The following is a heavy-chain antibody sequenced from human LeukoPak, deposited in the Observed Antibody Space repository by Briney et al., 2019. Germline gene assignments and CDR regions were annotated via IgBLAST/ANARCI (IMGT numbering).Heavy chain of an antibody. V-gene: IGHV3-23*01. Sequence: GGSLRLSCAASGFTFSSYGMSWVRQAPGKGLEWVSAISGSGGSTYYADSVKGQFTISRDNSKNTLYLQMNSLRAEDTAVYYCAKDSSGSYSHFDYWGQGTLVTVSS. CDR2: ISGSGGST. D-gene: IGHD1-26*01. CDR3: AKDSSGSYSHFDY. J-gene: IGHJ4*02. CDR1: GFTFSSYG.